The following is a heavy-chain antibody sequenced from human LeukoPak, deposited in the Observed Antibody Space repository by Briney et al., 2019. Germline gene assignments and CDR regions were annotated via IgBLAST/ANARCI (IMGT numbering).Heavy chain of an antibody. D-gene: IGHD6-13*01. V-gene: IGHV3-23*01. CDR3: AKDPGYSSSWYYFDY. J-gene: IGHJ4*02. CDR2: ISGSGGST. Sequence: PGGSLRLSCAASGFTFSSYAMSWVRQAPGKGLEWVSAISGSGGSTYYADSVKDRFTISRDNSKNTLYLQMNSLRAEDTAVYYCAKDPGYSSSWYYFDYWGQGTLVTVSS. CDR1: GFTFSSYA.